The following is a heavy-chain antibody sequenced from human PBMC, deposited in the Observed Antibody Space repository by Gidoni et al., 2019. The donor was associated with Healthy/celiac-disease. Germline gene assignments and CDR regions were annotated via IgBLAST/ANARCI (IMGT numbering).Heavy chain of an antibody. CDR3: ARAPQLLLRPRTAASPPGWFDP. D-gene: IGHD6-13*01. V-gene: IGHV4-34*01. Sequence: QVQLQQWGAGLLKPSETLSLTCAVYGGSFSGYYWSWIRQPPGKGLEWIGEINHSGSTNYNPSLKSRVTISVDTSKNQFSLKLSSVTAGDTAVYYCARAPQLLLRPRTAASPPGWFDPWGQGTLVTVSS. CDR2: INHSGST. J-gene: IGHJ5*02. CDR1: GGSFSGYY.